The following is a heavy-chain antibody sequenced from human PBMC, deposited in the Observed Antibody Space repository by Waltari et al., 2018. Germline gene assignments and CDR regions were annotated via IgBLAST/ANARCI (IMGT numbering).Heavy chain of an antibody. D-gene: IGHD6-13*01. J-gene: IGHJ4*02. CDR2: IYSGGST. V-gene: IGHV3-53*01. CDR3: AREFRGTAAAGYFDY. Sequence: EVQLVESGGGLIQPGGSLRLSCAASGFTVSRNHMSWVRPAPGKGLEWVSVIYSGGSTYYADSVKGRFTISRDNSKNTLYLQMNSLRAEDTAVYYCAREFRGTAAAGYFDYWGQGTLVTVSS. CDR1: GFTVSRNH.